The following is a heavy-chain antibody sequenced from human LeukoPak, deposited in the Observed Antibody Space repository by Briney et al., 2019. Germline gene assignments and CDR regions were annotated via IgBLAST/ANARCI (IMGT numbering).Heavy chain of an antibody. Sequence: PGGSLRLSCAASGFTFSSYSMNWVRQAPGKGMKWVSYISSSSSTIYYADSVKGRFTISRDNAKNSLYLQMNSLRAEDTAVYYCASDFWSGPYYFDYWGQGTLVTVSP. J-gene: IGHJ4*02. V-gene: IGHV3-48*01. D-gene: IGHD3-3*01. CDR1: GFTFSSYS. CDR2: ISSSSSTI. CDR3: ASDFWSGPYYFDY.